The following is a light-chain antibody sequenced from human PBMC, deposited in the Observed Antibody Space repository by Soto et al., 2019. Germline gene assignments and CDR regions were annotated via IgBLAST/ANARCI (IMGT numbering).Light chain of an antibody. CDR3: QRYDFFPWT. Sequence: DIQMPQSTSTLSASLVDSFTITCRASQSISSWLAWYQQRPGKAPKLLIYKASTLESGVPSRFSGSESGTEFILTISSLQPEDSGTYYCQRYDFFPWTFGQGTMVDIK. J-gene: IGKJ1*01. V-gene: IGKV1-5*03. CDR2: KAS. CDR1: QSISSW.